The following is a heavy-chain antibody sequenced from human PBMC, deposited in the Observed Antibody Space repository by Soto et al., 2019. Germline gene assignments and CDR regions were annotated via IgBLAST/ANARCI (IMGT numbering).Heavy chain of an antibody. Sequence: QVQLQQWGAGLLKPSETLSLTCAVYSGSFSGYYYSWIRQPPGKGLEWIGEITHGGSTTYSPSLKSLVTMSRDTSKNQVSLRMISVTAADTAVYYCARGRLFLTPSRLAITYFDYWGQGSLVSVSS. J-gene: IGHJ4*02. CDR3: ARGRLFLTPSRLAITYFDY. CDR1: SGSFSGYY. D-gene: IGHD3-9*01. CDR2: ITHGGST. V-gene: IGHV4-34*01.